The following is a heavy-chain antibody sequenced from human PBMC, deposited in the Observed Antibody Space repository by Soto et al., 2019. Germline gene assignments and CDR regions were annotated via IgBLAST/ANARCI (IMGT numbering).Heavy chain of an antibody. CDR3: ARYEQYYQH. V-gene: IGHV4-59*08. CDR2: IFYSGST. CDR1: GGSISSYY. J-gene: IGHJ1*01. Sequence: QVQLQESGPGLVKPSETLSLTCTVSGGSISSYYWSWIRQPPGERLEWIGYIFYSGSTNYNPSLNGRVTMSVDTSKNQFSLKLSSVTAADTAVYYCARYEQYYQHWGHGTLVSVSS. D-gene: IGHD3-16*01.